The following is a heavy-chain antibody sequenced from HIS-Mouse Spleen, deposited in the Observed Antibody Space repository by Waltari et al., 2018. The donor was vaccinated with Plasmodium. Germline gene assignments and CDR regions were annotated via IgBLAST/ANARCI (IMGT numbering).Heavy chain of an antibody. Sequence: VQLVVSGGGLVHLGGSLSLSCAACGFTFSSYWMSWGRQAPGKGLEWVANIKQDGSEKYYVDSVKGRFTISGDNAKNSLYLQMNSLRAEDTAVYYCASSWYWYFDLWGRGTLVTVSS. CDR2: IKQDGSEK. D-gene: IGHD6-13*01. J-gene: IGHJ2*01. V-gene: IGHV3-7*01. CDR1: GFTFSSYW. CDR3: ASSWYWYFDL.